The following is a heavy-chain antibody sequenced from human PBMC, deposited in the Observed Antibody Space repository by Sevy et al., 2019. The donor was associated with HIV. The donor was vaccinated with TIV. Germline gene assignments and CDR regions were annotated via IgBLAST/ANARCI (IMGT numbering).Heavy chain of an antibody. D-gene: IGHD5-18*01. Sequence: SETLSLTCTVSGGSISSGDYYWSWIRQPPGKGLEWIGYIYYSGSTYYNPSLKSRVTISVDTSKNPFSLKLGSVTAAEPAVYYCARAEWIQLWLEGGNWFDPWGQGTLVTVSS. CDR2: IYYSGST. V-gene: IGHV4-30-4*01. CDR3: ARAEWIQLWLEGGNWFDP. CDR1: GGSISSGDYY. J-gene: IGHJ5*02.